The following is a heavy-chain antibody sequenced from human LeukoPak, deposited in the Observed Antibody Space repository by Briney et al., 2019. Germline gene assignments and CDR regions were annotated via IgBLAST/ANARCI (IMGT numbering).Heavy chain of an antibody. J-gene: IGHJ4*02. D-gene: IGHD2-21*02. Sequence: GGSLRLSCAVSGFTFSSYAMSWVRQAPGKGPEWVSAISGSGGSTYYADSVKGRFTISRDNSKNTLYLQMNSLRAEDTAIYYCAKARVVVTAIQDYWGQGTLVTVSS. CDR3: AKARVVVTAIQDY. CDR2: ISGSGGST. CDR1: GFTFSSYA. V-gene: IGHV3-23*01.